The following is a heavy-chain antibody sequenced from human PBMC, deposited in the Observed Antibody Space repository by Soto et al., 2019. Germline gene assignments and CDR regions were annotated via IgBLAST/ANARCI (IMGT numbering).Heavy chain of an antibody. D-gene: IGHD6-13*01. Sequence: LRLSCAASGFIFSDYEINWVRQAPGKGLEWVSYISSSGSTIYYADSVKGRFTISRDNAKNSLYLQMNSLRAEDTAVYYCARAAAGTKVGYWGQGTLVTVSS. J-gene: IGHJ4*02. CDR1: GFIFSDYE. CDR3: ARAAAGTKVGY. CDR2: ISSSGSTI. V-gene: IGHV3-48*03.